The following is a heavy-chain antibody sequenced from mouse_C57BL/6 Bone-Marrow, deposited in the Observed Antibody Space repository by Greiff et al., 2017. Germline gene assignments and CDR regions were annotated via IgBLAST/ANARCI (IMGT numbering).Heavy chain of an antibody. J-gene: IGHJ4*01. V-gene: IGHV3-8*01. CDR3: ARYHYYGRSYAMDY. CDR1: GYSITSDY. CDR2: ISYSGST. Sequence: VQLKQSGPGLAKPSPTLSLTCSVTGYSITSDYWNWIRKFPGNKLEYMGYISYSGSTYYNPSLKSRISITRDTSKNQYYLQLNSVTTEDTATYYCARYHYYGRSYAMDYWGQGTSVTVSS. D-gene: IGHD1-1*01.